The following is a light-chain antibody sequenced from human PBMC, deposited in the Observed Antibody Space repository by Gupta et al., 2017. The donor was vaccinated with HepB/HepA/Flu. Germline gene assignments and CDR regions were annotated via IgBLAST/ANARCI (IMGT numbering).Light chain of an antibody. Sequence: DIQMTQSPSSLSASIGDRVTFTCRTTQDIKSFLNWYQHKPGKAPKLLIYAASILQTGVPSRFSGSGSGTHFTLTIAGLQPEDFATYYCQESSSSQFIFGGGTSIEIK. CDR3: QESSSSQFI. J-gene: IGKJ4*01. CDR1: QDIKSF. V-gene: IGKV1-39*01. CDR2: AAS.